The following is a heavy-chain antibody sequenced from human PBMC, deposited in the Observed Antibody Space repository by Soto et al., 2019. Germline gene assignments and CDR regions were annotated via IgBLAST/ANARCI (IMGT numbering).Heavy chain of an antibody. J-gene: IGHJ4*02. Sequence: GGSLRLSCAASGFTFSSYAMSWVRQAPGKGLEWVSAISGSGGSTYYADSVKGRFTISRDNSKNTLYLQMNSLRAEDTAVYYCAGTSSGWSYYFDYWGQGTLVTVSS. CDR2: ISGSGGST. CDR1: GFTFSSYA. V-gene: IGHV3-23*01. CDR3: AGTSSGWSYYFDY. D-gene: IGHD6-19*01.